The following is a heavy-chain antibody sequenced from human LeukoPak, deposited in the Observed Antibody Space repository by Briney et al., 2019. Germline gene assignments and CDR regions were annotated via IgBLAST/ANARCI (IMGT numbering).Heavy chain of an antibody. D-gene: IGHD1-26*01. CDR3: ARDRGGSYSAIDY. Sequence: PGGSLRLSCAASGFTFSGYSMNWVRQAPGKGQEWVSFISSSSSTIYYADSVKGRFTISRDNAKNSLYLQMNSLRAEDTAVYYCARDRGGSYSAIDYWGQGTLVTVSS. V-gene: IGHV3-48*04. J-gene: IGHJ4*02. CDR1: GFTFSGYS. CDR2: ISSSSSTI.